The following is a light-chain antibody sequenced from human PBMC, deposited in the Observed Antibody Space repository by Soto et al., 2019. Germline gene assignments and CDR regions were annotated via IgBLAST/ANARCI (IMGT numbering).Light chain of an antibody. V-gene: IGKV3-11*01. Sequence: RARQTISSYLAWYQQKPGKAPRLLIYKASTRATGIPARFSGSGSGTDFTLTISSLEPEDFAAYYCQQSDSPPRTFGQGTKVDIK. J-gene: IGKJ1*01. CDR2: KAS. CDR3: QQSDSPPRT. CDR1: QTISSY.